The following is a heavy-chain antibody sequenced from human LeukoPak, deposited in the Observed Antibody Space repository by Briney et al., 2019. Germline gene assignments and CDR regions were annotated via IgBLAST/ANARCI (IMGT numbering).Heavy chain of an antibody. J-gene: IGHJ4*02. Sequence: GGSLRLSCAASGFTFDDYDMSWVRQPPGKGLEWVSGINWNGGSTGYADSVKGRFTISRDNAKNSHYLQMNSLRGEDTAVYYCAKDLAYYYDSSGYYYSYYFDYWGQGTLVTVSS. CDR2: INWNGGST. CDR1: GFTFDDYD. CDR3: AKDLAYYYDSSGYYYSYYFDY. V-gene: IGHV3-20*04. D-gene: IGHD3-22*01.